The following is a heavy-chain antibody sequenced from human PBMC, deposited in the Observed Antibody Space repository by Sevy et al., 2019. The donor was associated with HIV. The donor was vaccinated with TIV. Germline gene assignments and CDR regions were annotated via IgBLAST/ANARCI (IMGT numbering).Heavy chain of an antibody. CDR3: VRQGLVRDYDFWSGYYRRWFDP. Sequence: SETLSLTCTVSGGSISSSSYYWGWIRQPPGKGLEWIGSIYYSGSTYYNPSLKSRVTISVDTSKNQFSLKLSSVTAADTAVYYCVRQGLVRDYDFWSGYYRRWFDPWGQGTLVTVSS. CDR1: GGSISSSSYY. J-gene: IGHJ5*02. V-gene: IGHV4-39*01. CDR2: IYYSGST. D-gene: IGHD3-3*01.